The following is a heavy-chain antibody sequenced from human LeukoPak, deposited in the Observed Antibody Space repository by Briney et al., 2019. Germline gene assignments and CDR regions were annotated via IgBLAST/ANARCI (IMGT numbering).Heavy chain of an antibody. Sequence: GCSLTLSCPGFGFTFSRHWIHWVRQAPGKGLVWVSGIHADGSGTDYADFVKGRFTISRDNAKNMLYLDMNSLRADDTAVYYCARDRPNNWFDPWGQGTLVTVSS. V-gene: IGHV3-74*01. CDR2: IHADGSGT. J-gene: IGHJ5*02. CDR3: ARDRPNNWFDP. CDR1: GFTFSRHW.